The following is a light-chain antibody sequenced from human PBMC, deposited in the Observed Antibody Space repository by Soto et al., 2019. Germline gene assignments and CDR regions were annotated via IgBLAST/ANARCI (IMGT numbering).Light chain of an antibody. CDR2: AAS. CDR3: QQSYSTPWT. J-gene: IGKJ1*01. Sequence: DIQMTQSPSSLSASVGDRVIITCRASQSISSDLNWYQQKPGKAPKLLIYAASSLQSGVPSRFSGSGSGTDFTLTISSLQPEDFATYYCQQSYSTPWTFGQGTKVEIK. CDR1: QSISSD. V-gene: IGKV1-39*01.